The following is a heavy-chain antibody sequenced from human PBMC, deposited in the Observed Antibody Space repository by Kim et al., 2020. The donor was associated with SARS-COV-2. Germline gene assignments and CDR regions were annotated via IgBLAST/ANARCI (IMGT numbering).Heavy chain of an antibody. CDR3: ATGQGQFRFVWFDP. CDR1: GYTLTELS. J-gene: IGHJ5*02. V-gene: IGHV1-24*01. CDR2: FDPEDGET. Sequence: ASVKVSCKVSGYTLTELSTHWVRQAPGKGLEWMGGFDPEDGETIYAQKFQGRVTMTEDTSTDTAYMELSSLRSEDTAVYYCATGQGQFRFVWFDPWGQGTLVTVSS. D-gene: IGHD3-16*01.